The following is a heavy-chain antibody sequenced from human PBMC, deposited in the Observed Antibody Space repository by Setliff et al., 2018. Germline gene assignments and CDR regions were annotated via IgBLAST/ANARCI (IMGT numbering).Heavy chain of an antibody. V-gene: IGHV4-31*03. CDR3: ARGHYYDSSGYYPYYFDY. CDR2: IYYSGST. CDR1: GGSISSGGYY. D-gene: IGHD3-22*01. J-gene: IGHJ4*02. Sequence: PSETLSLTCTVSGGSISSGGYYWSWIRQHPGKGLEWIGHIYYSGSTYYNPSLKSRVTISVDTSKNQFSLKLSSVTAADTAVYYCARGHYYDSSGYYPYYFDYWGQGTLVTVSS.